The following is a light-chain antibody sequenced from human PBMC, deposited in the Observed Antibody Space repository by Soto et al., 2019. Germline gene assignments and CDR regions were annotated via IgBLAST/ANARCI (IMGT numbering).Light chain of an antibody. Sequence: EIVLTQSPGTLSLSPGERATLSCRASQSVSSSYSAWYQHKPGQAPSLLMYGTSNRATGTPDRFSGSGSRTDFTLTISRLEPEDFAVYYCQQYGNSPPYTFGQGTKLEIK. CDR2: GTS. CDR3: QQYGNSPPYT. V-gene: IGKV3-20*01. J-gene: IGKJ2*01. CDR1: QSVSSSY.